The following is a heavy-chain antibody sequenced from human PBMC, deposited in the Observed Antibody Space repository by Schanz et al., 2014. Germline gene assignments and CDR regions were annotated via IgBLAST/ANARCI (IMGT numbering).Heavy chain of an antibody. Sequence: QVQLVESGGGVVQPGRSLRLSCAASGFTFSNFAMHWVRQAPGKGLEWVTIISHDGSIQYGAGSVKGRFTLSRDNSKNTMDLQMNSLRPEDTAVYYCGRDYSGGALDYWGQGTLVTVAS. CDR3: GRDYSGGALDY. V-gene: IGHV3-30*04. D-gene: IGHD6-19*01. J-gene: IGHJ4*02. CDR2: ISHDGSIQ. CDR1: GFTFSNFA.